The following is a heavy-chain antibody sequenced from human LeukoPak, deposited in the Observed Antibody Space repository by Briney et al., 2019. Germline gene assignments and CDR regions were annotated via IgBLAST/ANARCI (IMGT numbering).Heavy chain of an antibody. CDR2: VSGSGGTT. V-gene: IGHV3-23*01. J-gene: IGHJ4*02. D-gene: IGHD6-19*01. CDR3: AKGSSSGWYVYFDY. CDR1: GFTFSCYA. Sequence: PGGSLRLSCAASGFTFSCYAMSWVRQAPGKGLEWVSGVSGSGGTTHYADSVKGRFTISRDNSKNTLYLQMNSLRAEDTAVYYCAKGSSSGWYVYFDYWGQGTLVTVSS.